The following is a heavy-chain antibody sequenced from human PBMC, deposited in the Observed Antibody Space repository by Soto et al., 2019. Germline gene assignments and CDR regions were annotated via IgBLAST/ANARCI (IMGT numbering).Heavy chain of an antibody. J-gene: IGHJ4*02. CDR2: ISPLLSTS. CDR3: ARDSPIGSTFSGYDAIDY. D-gene: IGHD5-12*01. CDR1: GGPFSNDI. V-gene: IGHV1-69*08. Sequence: QVQLVQSGAEVKKPGSSVKVSCKASGGPFSNDIITWVRQAPGQGLEWMGRISPLLSTSTYAQKFQGRLTITADRSTGTAYMELNNLRSEDTAVYYCARDSPIGSTFSGYDAIDYWGQGTRITVSS.